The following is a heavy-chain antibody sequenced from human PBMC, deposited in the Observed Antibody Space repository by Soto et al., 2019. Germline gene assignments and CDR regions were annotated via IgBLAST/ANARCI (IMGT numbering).Heavy chain of an antibody. CDR1: GGTFSIYA. Sequence: GASVKVSCKASGGTFSIYAIIWVRQAPGQGLEWMGGIIPIFGTANYAQKFQGRVTITADESTSTAYMELSSLRSEDTAVYYCARLSITGTLVHPADYYYYYGMEVSGQGTTVTVSS. J-gene: IGHJ6*02. CDR3: ARLSITGTLVHPADYYYYYGMEV. CDR2: IIPIFGTA. D-gene: IGHD1-7*01. V-gene: IGHV1-69*13.